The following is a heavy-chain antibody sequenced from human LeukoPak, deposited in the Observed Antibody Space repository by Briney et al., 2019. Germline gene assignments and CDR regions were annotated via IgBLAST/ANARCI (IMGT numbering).Heavy chain of an antibody. CDR1: GCSISSSSYY. CDR2: IYYSGST. D-gene: IGHD6-13*01. V-gene: IGHV4-39*01. Sequence: SETLSLTCTVSGCSISSSSYYWGWIRQPPGKGLEWFGSIYYSGSTYYNPSPKSRVTISVDTSKNQFSLKLSSVTAADTAVYYCARRLYSSSWHRYYFDYWGQGTLVTVSS. CDR3: ARRLYSSSWHRYYFDY. J-gene: IGHJ4*02.